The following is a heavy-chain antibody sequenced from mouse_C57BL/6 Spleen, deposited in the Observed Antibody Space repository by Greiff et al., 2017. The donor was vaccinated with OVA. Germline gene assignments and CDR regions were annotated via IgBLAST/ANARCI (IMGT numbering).Heavy chain of an antibody. V-gene: IGHV1-55*01. CDR2: IYPGSGST. CDR3: ARSMVSRAWFAY. J-gene: IGHJ3*01. D-gene: IGHD2-3*01. Sequence: QVQLQQPGAELVKPGASVKMSCKASGYTFTSYWITWVKQRPGQGLEWIGDIYPGSGSTNYNEKFKSKATLTVDTSSSTAYMQLSSLTSEDSAVYYCARSMVSRAWFAYWGQGTLVTVSA. CDR1: GYTFTSYW.